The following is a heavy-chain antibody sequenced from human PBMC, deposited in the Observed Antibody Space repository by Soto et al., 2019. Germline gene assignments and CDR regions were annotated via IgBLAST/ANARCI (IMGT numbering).Heavy chain of an antibody. J-gene: IGHJ5*02. CDR2: ISYDGSNK. D-gene: IGHD1-26*01. V-gene: IGHV3-30*18. Sequence: GGCLRLSCAASVFTLSSHGMQWVRQAPGKGLEWVAVISYDGSNKHYADSLKGRFTISRDNSKNTLYLQMNSLRVEDTAVYYCAKDAGKWELLRNFFDPWRQGTLVTVSS. CDR3: AKDAGKWELLRNFFDP. CDR1: VFTLSSHG.